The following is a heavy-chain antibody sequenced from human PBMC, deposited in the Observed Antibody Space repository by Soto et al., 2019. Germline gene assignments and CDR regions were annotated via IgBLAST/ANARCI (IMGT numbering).Heavy chain of an antibody. V-gene: IGHV2-5*01. Sequence: QITLKESGPTLVKPTQTLTLTCSFSGFSLKSGGAGVGWIRQSPGKALERLALIYWNEDKRYSPSLRSRLTITKDTSKNQVVLTMTNMDPVDTATYYCAHRGYGDYPRDNWFDPWGQGTLVTVSS. CDR1: GFSLKSGGAG. J-gene: IGHJ5*02. CDR3: AHRGYGDYPRDNWFDP. CDR2: IYWNEDK. D-gene: IGHD4-17*01.